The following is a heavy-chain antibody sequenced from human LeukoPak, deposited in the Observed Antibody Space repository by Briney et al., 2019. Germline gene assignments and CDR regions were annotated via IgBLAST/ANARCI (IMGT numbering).Heavy chain of an antibody. Sequence: ASVKVSCKASGYTFTSYGISWVRQAPGQGLEWMGWISAYNGNTNYAQKLQGRGTMTTDTSTSTAYMELRSLRSDDTAVYYCARDQYNSYYYDSSGDAFDIWGQGTMVTVSS. J-gene: IGHJ3*02. CDR3: ARDQYNSYYYDSSGDAFDI. CDR1: GYTFTSYG. V-gene: IGHV1-18*01. CDR2: ISAYNGNT. D-gene: IGHD3-22*01.